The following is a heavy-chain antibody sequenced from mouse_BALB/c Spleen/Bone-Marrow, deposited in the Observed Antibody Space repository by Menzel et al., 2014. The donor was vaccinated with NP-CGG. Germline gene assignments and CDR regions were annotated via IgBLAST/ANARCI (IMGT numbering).Heavy chain of an antibody. CDR1: GYTFTSYW. Sequence: LQQSGSELVRPGASVKLSCKASGYTFTSYWMHWVKQRPGQGLEWIGNIYPGSGSTNYDEKFKSKAILTVDTSSSTAYMQLSSLTSEDTAVYYCTKGLPSAYWGQGTLVTVSA. D-gene: IGHD2-4*01. J-gene: IGHJ3*01. CDR2: IYPGSGST. CDR3: TKGLPSAY. V-gene: IGHV1S22*01.